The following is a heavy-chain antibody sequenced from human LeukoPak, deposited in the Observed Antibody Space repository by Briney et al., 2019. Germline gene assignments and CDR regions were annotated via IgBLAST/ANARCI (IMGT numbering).Heavy chain of an antibody. CDR2: FDPEDGET. J-gene: IGHJ3*02. Sequence: GASVKVSCKVSGYTLTELSMHWVRQAPGKGLEWMGGFDPEDGETIYAQKFQGRVTMTEDTSTDTAYMELSSLRSEDTAVYYCATSPPQDMILGAFDIWGQGTVVTVSS. CDR1: GYTLTELS. D-gene: IGHD2-8*01. V-gene: IGHV1-24*01. CDR3: ATSPPQDMILGAFDI.